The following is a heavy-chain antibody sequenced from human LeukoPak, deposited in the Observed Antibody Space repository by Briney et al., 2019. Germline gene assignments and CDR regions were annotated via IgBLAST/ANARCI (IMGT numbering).Heavy chain of an antibody. D-gene: IGHD6-13*01. V-gene: IGHV1-2*02. CDR1: GYTFTGYY. J-gene: IGHJ4*02. CDR2: INPNSGGT. Sequence: ASVKVSCKASGYTFTGYYMHWVRQAPGQGLEWMGWINPNSGGTNYAQKFQGRVTMTRDTSISTAYMELSRLRSDDTAVYYRARDPRWYGYYFDYWGQGTLVTVSS. CDR3: ARDPRWYGYYFDY.